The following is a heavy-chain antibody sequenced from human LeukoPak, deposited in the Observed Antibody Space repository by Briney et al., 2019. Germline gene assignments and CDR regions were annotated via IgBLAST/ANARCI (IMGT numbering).Heavy chain of an antibody. Sequence: SETLSLTCTVSGGSISSSIYCWGWIRQPPGKGLEWIGSIYYSGSTYYNPSLKSRVTISVDTSKNQFSLKLSSVTAADTAVYYCARDPGIVATTPYFDYWGQGTLVTVSS. CDR1: GGSISSSIYC. D-gene: IGHD5-12*01. CDR3: ARDPGIVATTPYFDY. V-gene: IGHV4-39*07. CDR2: IYYSGST. J-gene: IGHJ4*02.